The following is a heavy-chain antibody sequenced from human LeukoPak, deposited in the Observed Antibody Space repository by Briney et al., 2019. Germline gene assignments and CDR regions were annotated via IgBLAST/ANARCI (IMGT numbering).Heavy chain of an antibody. CDR1: GGSINPYY. Sequence: SETLSLTCTVSGGSINPYYWTWIRQPPGKGLEWIGYISYSGTTNYNPSLKSRVTISLDTSQNQFSLKLTSVTAADTAVYYCARLGVGFWSGYYTGIGWFDPWGQGTLVTVSS. D-gene: IGHD3-3*01. V-gene: IGHV4-59*01. CDR3: ARLGVGFWSGYYTGIGWFDP. J-gene: IGHJ5*02. CDR2: ISYSGTT.